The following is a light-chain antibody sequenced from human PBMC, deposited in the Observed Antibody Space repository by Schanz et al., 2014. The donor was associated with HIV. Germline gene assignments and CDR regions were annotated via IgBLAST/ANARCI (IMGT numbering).Light chain of an antibody. J-gene: IGLJ1*01. CDR1: SSDVGGYNY. V-gene: IGLV2-14*01. CDR3: NSYSHSNTDV. Sequence: QSVLTQPASVSGSPGQSITISCTGTSSDVGGYNYVSWYQQHPGKAPKLMIYDVSNRPSGVSNRFSGSKSGNTASLTISGLQAEDEADYYCNSYSHSNTDVFGSGTKLTVL. CDR2: DVS.